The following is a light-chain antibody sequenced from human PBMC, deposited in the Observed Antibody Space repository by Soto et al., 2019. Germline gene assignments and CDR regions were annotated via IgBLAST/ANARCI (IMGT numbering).Light chain of an antibody. CDR1: SSDVGGYNY. Sequence: QSALTQPDSVSGSPGQPITISSTGTSSDVGGYNYVSWYQQHPGKAPKLMIYDVSNRPSGVSNRFSGSKSGNTASLTISGLQAEDEADYYCSSYTSSSTLYVFGTGTKLTVL. V-gene: IGLV2-14*01. CDR2: DVS. J-gene: IGLJ1*01. CDR3: SSYTSSSTLYV.